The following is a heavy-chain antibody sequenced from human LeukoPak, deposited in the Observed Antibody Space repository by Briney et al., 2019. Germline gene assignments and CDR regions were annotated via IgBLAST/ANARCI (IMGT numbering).Heavy chain of an antibody. CDR1: GFTFSSYG. V-gene: IGHV3-33*01. J-gene: IGHJ4*02. D-gene: IGHD1-26*01. CDR3: ARGSTGSYSGIDY. CDR2: IWHDGSYK. Sequence: GRSLRLSCAAYGFTFSSYGIHWVRQAPGKGLEWVAVIWHDGSYKYYADSVKGRFTISRDNSKNMLFLEMNSLRAEDTAVYYCARGSTGSYSGIDYWGQGTPVTVSA.